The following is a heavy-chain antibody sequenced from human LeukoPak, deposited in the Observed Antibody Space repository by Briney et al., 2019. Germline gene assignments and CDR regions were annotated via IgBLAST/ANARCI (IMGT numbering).Heavy chain of an antibody. CDR3: AKSLFGGTRLDFDY. Sequence: GGSLRLSCAASGFTFSRYSMNWVRQAPGKGLEWVSSISISSNYIYYPDSLKGRFTISRDNAKNSLYLQMNSLRAEDTAVYYCAKSLFGGTRLDFDYWGQGTLVTVSS. CDR1: GFTFSRYS. CDR2: ISISSNYI. V-gene: IGHV3-21*01. J-gene: IGHJ4*02. D-gene: IGHD3-10*01.